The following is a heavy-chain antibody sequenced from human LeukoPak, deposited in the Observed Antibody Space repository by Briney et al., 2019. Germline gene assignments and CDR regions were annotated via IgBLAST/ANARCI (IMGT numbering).Heavy chain of an antibody. J-gene: IGHJ4*02. V-gene: IGHV1-69*05. CDR2: IIPIFGTA. Sequence: SVKVSCKASGYTFTSYDINWVRQATGQGLEWMGRIIPIFGTANYAQKFQGRVTITTDESTSTAYMELSSLRSEDTAVYYCAREAIVGATDYWGQGTLVTVSS. CDR3: AREAIVGATDY. CDR1: GYTFTSYD. D-gene: IGHD1-26*01.